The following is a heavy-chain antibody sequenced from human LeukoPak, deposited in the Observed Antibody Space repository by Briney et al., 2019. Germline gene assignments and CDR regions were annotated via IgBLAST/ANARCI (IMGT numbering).Heavy chain of an antibody. Sequence: GGSLRLSCAASGFTFSSYAMSCVRQAPGKGLEWVSAISGRGGSTYYADSVKGRFTISRDNSKNTLYLQMNSLRAEDTAVYYCAKERYGSGSYYFDYWGQGTLVTVSS. CDR1: GFTFSSYA. J-gene: IGHJ4*02. D-gene: IGHD3-10*01. CDR3: AKERYGSGSYYFDY. V-gene: IGHV3-23*01. CDR2: ISGRGGST.